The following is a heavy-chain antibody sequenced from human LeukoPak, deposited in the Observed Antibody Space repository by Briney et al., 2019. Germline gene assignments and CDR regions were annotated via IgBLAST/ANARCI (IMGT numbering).Heavy chain of an antibody. Sequence: GGSLRLSCAASGFTFSSYAMHWVRQAPGKGLEWVAVISYDGSNKYYADSVKGRFTISRDNSKNTLYLQMNSLRAEDTAVYYCARDLPKNGYPYYYYNGMDVWGKGTTVTVSS. D-gene: IGHD5-18*01. CDR2: ISYDGSNK. CDR1: GFTFSSYA. V-gene: IGHV3-30*04. J-gene: IGHJ6*04. CDR3: ARDLPKNGYPYYYYNGMDV.